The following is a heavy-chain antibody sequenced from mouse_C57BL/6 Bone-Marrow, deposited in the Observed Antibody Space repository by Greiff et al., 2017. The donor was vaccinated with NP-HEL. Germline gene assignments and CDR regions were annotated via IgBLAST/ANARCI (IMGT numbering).Heavy chain of an antibody. J-gene: IGHJ3*01. CDR1: GFTFSDYG. CDR2: ISSGSSTN. D-gene: IGHD2-5*01. CDR3: ARGYSNPFAY. V-gene: IGHV5-17*01. Sequence: DVKLVESGGGLVKPGGSLKLSCAASGFTFSDYGMHWVRQAPEKGLEWVAYISSGSSTNYYADTVKGRFTISRDNAKNTLFLQMTSLRSEDTAMYYCARGYSNPFAYWGQGTLVTVSA.